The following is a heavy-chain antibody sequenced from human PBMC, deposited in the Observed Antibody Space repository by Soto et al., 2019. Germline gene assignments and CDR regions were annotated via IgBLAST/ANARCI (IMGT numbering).Heavy chain of an antibody. CDR2: LNFAGTST. CDR3: AVDSNWEWGYS. D-gene: IGHD1-1*01. CDR1: RLNFRIPD. V-gene: IGHV3-23*01. Sequence: LILSRVASRLNFRIPDDSWFRHPPGTGLEYVSNLNFAGTSTSYADAVKGRFAISRDNSQNAVYLEMNHLRPEDTAIYYCAVDSNWEWGYSWVPRTLV. J-gene: IGHJ4*02.